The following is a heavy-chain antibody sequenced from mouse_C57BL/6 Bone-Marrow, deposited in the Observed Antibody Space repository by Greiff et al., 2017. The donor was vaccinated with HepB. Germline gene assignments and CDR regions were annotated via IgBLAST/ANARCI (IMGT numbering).Heavy chain of an antibody. CDR1: GYSFTGYY. CDR3: ARVGSWFAY. Sequence: EVQLQQSGPELVKPGASVKISCKASGYSFTGYYMNWVKQSPEKSLEWIGEINPSTGGTTYNQKFKAKATLTVDKSSSTAYMQLKSLTSEDSAVYYCARVGSWFAYWGQGTLVTVSA. D-gene: IGHD2-2*01. CDR2: INPSTGGT. V-gene: IGHV1-42*01. J-gene: IGHJ3*01.